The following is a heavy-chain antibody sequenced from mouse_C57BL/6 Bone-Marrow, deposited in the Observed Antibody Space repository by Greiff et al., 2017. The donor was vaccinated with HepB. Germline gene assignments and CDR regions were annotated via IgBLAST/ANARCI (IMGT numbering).Heavy chain of an antibody. Sequence: EVKLMESGGGLVKPGGSLKLSCAASGFTFSSYAMSWVRQTPEKRLEWVATISDGGSYTYYPDNVKGRFTISRDNAKNNLYLQMSHLKSEDTAMYYCARDPLYYYGSGFAYWGQGTLVTVSA. V-gene: IGHV5-4*01. J-gene: IGHJ3*01. CDR1: GFTFSSYA. CDR2: ISDGGSYT. CDR3: ARDPLYYYGSGFAY. D-gene: IGHD1-1*01.